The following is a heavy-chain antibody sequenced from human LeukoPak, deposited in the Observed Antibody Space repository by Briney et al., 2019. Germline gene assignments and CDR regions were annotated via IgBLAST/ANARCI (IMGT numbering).Heavy chain of an antibody. CDR2: IYTGGNT. V-gene: IGHV3-53*01. Sequence: GGSLRLSCAASGFTVDSNYLSWVRQAPGKGLEWVSTIYTGGNTYYAASVKGRFTISRDFSKNTVFLHMNSLRAEDTAMYYCARGDDSGYYDYFGYWGQGALVTVSS. CDR3: ARGDDSGYYDYFGY. J-gene: IGHJ4*02. CDR1: GFTVDSNY. D-gene: IGHD3-22*01.